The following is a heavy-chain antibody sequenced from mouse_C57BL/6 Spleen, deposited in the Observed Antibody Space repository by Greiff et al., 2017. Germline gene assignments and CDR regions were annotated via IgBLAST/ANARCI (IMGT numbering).Heavy chain of an antibody. CDR2: IYPGDGDT. CDR3: ARRGKLVGAKDY. Sequence: QVQLQQSGPELVKPGASVKISCKASGYAFSSSWMNWVKQRPGKGLEWIGRIYPGDGDTNYNGKFKGKATLTADKSSSTAYMQHSSLTSEDSAVYSCARRGKLVGAKDYWGQGTSVTVSS. V-gene: IGHV1-82*01. J-gene: IGHJ4*01. CDR1: GYAFSSSW. D-gene: IGHD3-1*01.